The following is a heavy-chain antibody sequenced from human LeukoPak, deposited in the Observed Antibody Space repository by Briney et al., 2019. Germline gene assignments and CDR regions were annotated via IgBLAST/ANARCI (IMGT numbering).Heavy chain of an antibody. CDR2: IYYDGST. D-gene: IGHD4-11*01. V-gene: IGHV4-39*01. CDR3: TRLPLDYSLDH. CDR1: GGSISSSSYY. Sequence: PSETLSLTCTVSGGSISSSSYYWGWIRQPPGKGLEWIGSIYYDGSTYYNPSLKSRATISVDTSKNQFSLMLSSVTAADTAVYYCTRLPLDYSLDHWGQGTPVSVSS. J-gene: IGHJ4*02.